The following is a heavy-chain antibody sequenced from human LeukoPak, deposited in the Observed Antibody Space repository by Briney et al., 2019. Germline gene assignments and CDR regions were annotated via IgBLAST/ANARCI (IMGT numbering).Heavy chain of an antibody. Sequence: GGSLRLSCAASGFTFSSYAMSWVRQAPGKGLEWVAVISYDGSNKYYADSVKGRFTISRDNSKNTLYLQMNSLRAEDTAVYYCARDSGPSAYYDSSGYLPYWGQGTLVTVSS. D-gene: IGHD3-22*01. CDR2: ISYDGSNK. CDR1: GFTFSSYA. J-gene: IGHJ4*02. CDR3: ARDSGPSAYYDSSGYLPY. V-gene: IGHV3-30*04.